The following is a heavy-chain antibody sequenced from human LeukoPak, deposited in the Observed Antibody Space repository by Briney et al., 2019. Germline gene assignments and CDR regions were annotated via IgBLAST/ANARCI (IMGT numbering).Heavy chain of an antibody. CDR2: INPDNGQT. CDR1: GYIFIGYG. D-gene: IGHD1-26*01. CDR3: ARGGGTYWADH. Sequence: ASVKVSCKASGYIFIGYGLSWVRQAPGQGLEWMGWINPDNGQTDFAQKFQDRIIMTTDTSTSTAYLEVTSLRSDDTAVYYCARGGGTYWADHWGQGTLVTVSS. V-gene: IGHV1-18*01. J-gene: IGHJ1*01.